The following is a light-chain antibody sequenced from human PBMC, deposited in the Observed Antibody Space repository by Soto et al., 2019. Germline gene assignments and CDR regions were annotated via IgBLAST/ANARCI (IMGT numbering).Light chain of an antibody. V-gene: IGKV3-20*01. Sequence: EIVLTQSPGTLSLSVGERATLSCRASQSVSSKLAWYRQTPGQAPRLLIYGASTRATDTPARFSGSGSGTDFTLTISRVEPADFAVYYCQHYGSSFATFGQGTQVEV. CDR2: GAS. CDR3: QHYGSSFAT. CDR1: QSVSSK. J-gene: IGKJ1*01.